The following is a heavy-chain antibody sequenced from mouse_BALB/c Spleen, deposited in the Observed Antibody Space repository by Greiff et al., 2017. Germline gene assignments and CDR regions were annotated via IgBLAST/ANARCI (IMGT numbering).Heavy chain of an antibody. D-gene: IGHD1-1*02. Sequence: EVKLLESGGGLVQPGGSLKLSCAASGFDFSRYWMSWVRQAPGKGLEWIGEINPDSSTINYTPSLKDKFIISRDNAKNKLYLQMSKVRSEDTALYYCARPGYGQYFDYWGQGTTLTVSS. J-gene: IGHJ2*01. CDR1: GFDFSRYW. V-gene: IGHV4-1*02. CDR3: ARPGYGQYFDY. CDR2: INPDSSTI.